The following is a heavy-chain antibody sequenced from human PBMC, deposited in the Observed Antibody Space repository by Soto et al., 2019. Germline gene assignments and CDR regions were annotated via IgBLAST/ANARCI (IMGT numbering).Heavy chain of an antibody. CDR2: INHSGST. V-gene: IGHV4-34*01. CDR3: ARAGLGSGYDHDY. J-gene: IGHJ4*02. Sequence: PSETLSLTCAVYGGSFSGYYWSWIRQPPGKGLEWIGEINHSGSTNYNPSLKSRVTISVDTSKNQFSLKLSSVTAADTAVYYCARAGLGSGYDHDYWGQGTLVTVSS. D-gene: IGHD5-12*01. CDR1: GGSFSGYY.